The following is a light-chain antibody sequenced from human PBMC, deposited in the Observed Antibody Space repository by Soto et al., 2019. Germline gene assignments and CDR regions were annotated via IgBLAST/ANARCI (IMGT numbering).Light chain of an antibody. Sequence: DIQMTQSPSSVSASVGDRVSITCRASQGIGSQLAWYQQKPGKAPKLLIHAASTLQRGVPSRFSGSGSGTDFTLTFISLKSEDCATYYCQQANAFPRTFGQGTQVEIE. CDR1: QGIGSQ. CDR2: AAS. J-gene: IGKJ1*01. V-gene: IGKV1-12*01. CDR3: QQANAFPRT.